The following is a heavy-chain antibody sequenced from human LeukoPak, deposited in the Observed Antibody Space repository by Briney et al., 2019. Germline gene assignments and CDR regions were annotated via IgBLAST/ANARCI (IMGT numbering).Heavy chain of an antibody. D-gene: IGHD1-26*01. CDR3: AKDDGSATMGFDS. CDR2: IIPIFRTT. Sequence: SVKASCKASGGTFSNYAFSWVRQAPGQGLEWMGGIIPIFRTTNYAEQFQGRVTITTDESTNTAYLDLSSLRSEDTAVYYCAKDDGSATMGFDSWGQGTLVSVSS. V-gene: IGHV1-69*05. J-gene: IGHJ5*01. CDR1: GGTFSNYA.